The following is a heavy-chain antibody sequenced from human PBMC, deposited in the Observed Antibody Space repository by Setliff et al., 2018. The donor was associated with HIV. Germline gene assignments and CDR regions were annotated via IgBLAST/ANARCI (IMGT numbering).Heavy chain of an antibody. CDR3: ARDPAPSSSASYFQH. Sequence: VASVKVSCKASGYTFTSYYMHWVRQAPGQGLEWMGIINPSSGSTTYAQKFQGRVTMTRDTSTSTVYTELSSLRSEDTAVHYCARDPAPSSSASYFQHWGQGTPVTV. J-gene: IGHJ1*01. CDR2: INPSSGST. CDR1: GYTFTSYY. V-gene: IGHV1-46*01. D-gene: IGHD6-6*01.